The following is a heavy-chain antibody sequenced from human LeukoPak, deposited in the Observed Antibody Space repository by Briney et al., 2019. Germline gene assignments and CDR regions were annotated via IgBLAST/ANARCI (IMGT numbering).Heavy chain of an antibody. CDR3: AKEVPFSNNLITADY. J-gene: IGHJ4*02. Sequence: GGSLRLSCAASGFTFSSYAMSWFRRAPGKGLEWVSGITTGGAAYYPDSVKGRFTIYRDNSKNTLYLQMNSLRAEDTALYYCAKEVPFSNNLITADYWGRGTLVTISS. V-gene: IGHV3-23*01. CDR1: GFTFSSYA. D-gene: IGHD1-1*01. CDR2: ITTGGAA.